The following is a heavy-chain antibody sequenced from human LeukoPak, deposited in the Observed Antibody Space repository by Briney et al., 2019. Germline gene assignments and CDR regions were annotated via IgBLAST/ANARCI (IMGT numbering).Heavy chain of an antibody. CDR3: ARGDWFDP. J-gene: IGHJ5*02. CDR2: IYTSGST. CDR1: GGSISSGSYY. Sequence: PSETLSLTCTVSGGSISSGSYYWSWIRQPAGKGLEWIGRIYTSGSTNYNPPLKSRVTISVDTSKNQFSLKLSSVTAAGTAVYYCARGDWFDPWGQGTLVTVSS. V-gene: IGHV4-61*02.